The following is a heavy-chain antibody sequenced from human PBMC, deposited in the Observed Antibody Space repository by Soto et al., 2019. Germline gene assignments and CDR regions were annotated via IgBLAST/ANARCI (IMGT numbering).Heavy chain of an antibody. V-gene: IGHV3-66*01. J-gene: IGHJ3*02. D-gene: IGHD3-10*01. CDR2: IYSGGST. CDR1: GFTVSSNY. Sequence: GGSLRLSCAASGFTVSSNYMSWVRQAPGKGLEWVSVIYSGGSTYYADSVKGRFTISRDNSKNTLYLQMNSLRAEDTAVYYCARDLAITMVRGVSTGAFDIWGQGTMVTVSS. CDR3: ARDLAITMVRGVSTGAFDI.